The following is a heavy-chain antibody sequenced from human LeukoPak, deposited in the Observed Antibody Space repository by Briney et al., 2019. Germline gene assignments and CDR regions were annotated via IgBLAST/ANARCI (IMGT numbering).Heavy chain of an antibody. CDR3: ARIRRSSWLLDY. CDR2: IYHSGST. CDR1: DYSISSGYY. V-gene: IGHV4-38-2*02. J-gene: IGHJ4*02. Sequence: PSETLSLTCTVSDYSISSGYYWGWLRQPPGKGLEWIGSIYHSGSTYYNPSLKSRVTISVDTSKNQFSLKLNSVTAADTAVYYCARIRRSSWLLDYWGQGTLVTVSS. D-gene: IGHD6-13*01.